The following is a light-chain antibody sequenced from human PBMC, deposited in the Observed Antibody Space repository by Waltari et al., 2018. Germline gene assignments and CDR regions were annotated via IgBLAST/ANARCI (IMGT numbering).Light chain of an antibody. Sequence: QSALTQPASVSGSPGQSITISCTGTSSDVGGYVSWYQHHPGKAPKLLILEVSNRPSGVSNSFSGSRSGNTASLTISGLQAEDEADYYCSSYTTSGSPMDVFGTGTKVTVL. CDR3: SSYTTSGSPMDV. CDR1: SSDVGGY. J-gene: IGLJ1*01. V-gene: IGLV2-14*01. CDR2: EVS.